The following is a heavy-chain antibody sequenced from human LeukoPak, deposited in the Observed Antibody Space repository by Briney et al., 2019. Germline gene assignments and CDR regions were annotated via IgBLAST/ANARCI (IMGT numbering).Heavy chain of an antibody. Sequence: SVKVSCKASRGTFSSYAISWVRQAPGQGLEWMGGIIPIFGTANYAQKFQGRVTITADESTSTAYMELSSLRSEDTAVYYCARLLNDYGDTSFDYWGQGTLVTVSS. V-gene: IGHV1-69*01. J-gene: IGHJ4*02. CDR2: IIPIFGTA. CDR1: RGTFSSYA. CDR3: ARLLNDYGDTSFDY. D-gene: IGHD4-17*01.